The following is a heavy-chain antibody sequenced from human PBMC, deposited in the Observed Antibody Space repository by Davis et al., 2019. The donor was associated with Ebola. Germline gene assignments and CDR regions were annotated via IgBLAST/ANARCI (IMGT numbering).Heavy chain of an antibody. D-gene: IGHD1-26*01. CDR2: IYPGDSDT. J-gene: IGHJ4*02. V-gene: IGHV5-51*01. CDR3: TGTVGVGASHF. Sequence: KVSCKASGYTFTRYWIVWVRQMPGKGLEWMGIIYPGDSDTIYSPSFLGQVIFSADKSMSTAYLQWSSLKASDTAISYCTGTVGVGASHFWGRGTLVTVSS. CDR1: GYTFTRYW.